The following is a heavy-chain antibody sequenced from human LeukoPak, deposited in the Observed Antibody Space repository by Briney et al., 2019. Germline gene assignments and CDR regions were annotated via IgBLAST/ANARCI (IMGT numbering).Heavy chain of an antibody. CDR3: ASAGHSSGWYFDY. CDR1: GYTLTELS. Sequence: GASVKVSCKVSGYTLTELSMHWVRQAPGQGLEWMGWISAYNGNTNYAQKLQGRVTMTTDTSTSTAYMELRSLRSDDTAVYYCASAGHSSGWYFDYWCQRTLVTVSS. CDR2: ISAYNGNT. D-gene: IGHD6-19*01. V-gene: IGHV1-18*01. J-gene: IGHJ4*02.